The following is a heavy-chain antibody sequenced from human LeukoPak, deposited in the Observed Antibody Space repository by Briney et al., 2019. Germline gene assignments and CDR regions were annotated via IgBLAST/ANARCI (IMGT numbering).Heavy chain of an antibody. V-gene: IGHV3-13*04. CDR1: GFTFSSYD. J-gene: IGHJ3*02. CDR3: ARRLTYYYGSGTVNDAFDI. CDR2: IGTGGDT. D-gene: IGHD3-10*01. Sequence: PGGSLRLSCAASGFTFSSYDIHWVRQGTGKGLEWVSAIGTGGDTHYAGSVKGRFTISRENAKNSLYLQMNSLRAGDTAVYYCARRLTYYYGSGTVNDAFDIWGQGTMVTVSS.